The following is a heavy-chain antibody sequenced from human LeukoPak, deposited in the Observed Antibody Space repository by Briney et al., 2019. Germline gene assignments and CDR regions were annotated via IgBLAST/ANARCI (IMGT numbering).Heavy chain of an antibody. CDR2: FDPEDGET. J-gene: IGHJ4*02. Sequence: ASVKVSCKVSGYTLTELSMHWVRQAPGKGLEWMGGFDPEDGETIYAQKFQGRVTMTEDTSTDTAYMELSSLRSEDTAVYYCATGAEPGPPYYYDSRGYYFSYWGQGTLVTVSS. D-gene: IGHD3-22*01. CDR3: ATGAEPGPPYYYDSRGYYFSY. V-gene: IGHV1-24*01. CDR1: GYTLTELS.